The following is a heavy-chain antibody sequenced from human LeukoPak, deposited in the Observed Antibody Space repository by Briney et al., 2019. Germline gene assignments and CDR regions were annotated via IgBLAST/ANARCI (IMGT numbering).Heavy chain of an antibody. J-gene: IGHJ5*02. CDR2: ISGHNTNR. CDR3: ARDHITGYNNYMFDP. Sequence: GASVTVSFKASGYTFTNYGITWGRQAPGQGVEWMGWISGHNTNRNYAQNLRDRVTMTTDTSTSTAYMELRSLRSDDTAVYYCARDHITGYNNYMFDPWGQGTLVTVSS. D-gene: IGHD5-12*01. V-gene: IGHV1-18*01. CDR1: GYTFTNYG.